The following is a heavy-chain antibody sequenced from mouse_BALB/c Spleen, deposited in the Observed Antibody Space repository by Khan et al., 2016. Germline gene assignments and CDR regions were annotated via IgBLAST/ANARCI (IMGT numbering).Heavy chain of an antibody. V-gene: IGHV1S135*01. CDR2: IDPFNGGT. D-gene: IGHD1-1*01. J-gene: IGHJ4*01. CDR1: GYSFTSYY. Sequence: VQLQQSGPELMKPGASVKISCKASGYSFTSYYMHWVKQSHGKSLEWIGYIDPFNGGTSYNQKFKGKATLTVDKSSRTPYMHLSSLTSEDSAVYYCASSTQSFYAMDYWGQGTSVTVSS. CDR3: ASSTQSFYAMDY.